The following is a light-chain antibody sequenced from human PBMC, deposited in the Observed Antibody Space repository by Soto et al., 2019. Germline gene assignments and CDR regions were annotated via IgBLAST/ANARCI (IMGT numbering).Light chain of an antibody. J-gene: IGLJ1*01. V-gene: IGLV2-23*01. CDR3: CSYAGSSTYV. CDR1: SSDVGNYNL. Sequence: QSVLTQPASVSGSAGQSITISCTGTSSDVGNYNLVSWYLHHPGKAPKLLIYEDTKRPSGVSNRFSGSRSGNTASLTVSGLQTEDETVYYCCSYAGSSTYVFGTGTKVTVL. CDR2: EDT.